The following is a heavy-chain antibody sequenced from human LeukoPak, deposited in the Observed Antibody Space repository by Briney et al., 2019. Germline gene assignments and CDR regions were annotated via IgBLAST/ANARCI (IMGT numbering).Heavy chain of an antibody. CDR1: GFTFITDA. V-gene: IGHV3-64*01. Sequence: PGGSLRLSCAASGFTFITDAMHWVRQAPGKGLEWVSAISSNGRGTYYVNSVKGRFTISRDNSKNTVYLQMASLGTEDMAVYYCTRWSGSYYYWGQGILVTVSS. CDR3: TRWSGSYYY. D-gene: IGHD1-26*01. J-gene: IGHJ4*02. CDR2: ISSNGRGT.